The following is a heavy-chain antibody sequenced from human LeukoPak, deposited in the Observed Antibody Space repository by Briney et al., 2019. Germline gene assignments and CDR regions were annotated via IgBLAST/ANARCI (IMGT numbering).Heavy chain of an antibody. V-gene: IGHV4-59*01. CDR2: IYYSGNT. D-gene: IGHD2-21*01. CDR1: GGSISSYY. Sequence: SETLSLTCTVSGGSISSYYWSWIRQPPGKGLEWIGYIYYSGNTNCNPALKSRVTMSVDTSKNQFSLKLSSVTAADTAVYYCARSGGAIGIDAFDIWGQGTMVTVSS. J-gene: IGHJ3*02. CDR3: ARSGGAIGIDAFDI.